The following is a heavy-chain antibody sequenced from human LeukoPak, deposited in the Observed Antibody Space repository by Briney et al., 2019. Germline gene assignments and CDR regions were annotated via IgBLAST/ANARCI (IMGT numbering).Heavy chain of an antibody. CDR1: GFTFSDYY. CDR2: IDGSSSRI. V-gene: IGHV3-11*01. Sequence: GGSLRLSCAASGFTFSDYYMSWIRQAPGKGLERVSYIDGSSSRINYADSVKGRFTISRDNAKNSLFLQMNSLTVEDTAVYYCTSRVAFDIWGLGTMVTVSS. CDR3: TSRVAFDI. D-gene: IGHD3-3*01. J-gene: IGHJ3*02.